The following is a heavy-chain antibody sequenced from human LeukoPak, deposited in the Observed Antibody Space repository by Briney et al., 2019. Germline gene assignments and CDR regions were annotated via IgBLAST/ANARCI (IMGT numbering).Heavy chain of an antibody. Sequence: GGSLRLSCAASGFTFSSYAMSWVRQAPGKGLEWVSAISGSGGSTYYADSVKGRFTISRDNSKNTLYLQMNSLRAEDTAVYYCAKGHSSGYYPSYFDYWGQGTLVTVSS. J-gene: IGHJ4*02. V-gene: IGHV3-23*01. D-gene: IGHD3-22*01. CDR1: GFTFSSYA. CDR2: ISGSGGST. CDR3: AKGHSSGYYPSYFDY.